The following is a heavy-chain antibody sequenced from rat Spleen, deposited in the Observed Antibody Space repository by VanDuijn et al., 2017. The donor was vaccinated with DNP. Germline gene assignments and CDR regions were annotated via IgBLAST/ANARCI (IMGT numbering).Heavy chain of an antibody. Sequence: EVQLQESGPGLVKPSQSLSLTCSVTGYSITSSYRWNWIRKFPGNKLEWMGYINSAGSTNYNPSLKSRIYITRDTSKNQFFLQVRSATTEDTATYYCARLHYGLDYWGQGIMVTVSS. CDR1: GYSITSSYR. D-gene: IGHD1-11*01. CDR3: ARLHYGLDY. J-gene: IGHJ2*01. CDR2: INSAGST. V-gene: IGHV3-3*01.